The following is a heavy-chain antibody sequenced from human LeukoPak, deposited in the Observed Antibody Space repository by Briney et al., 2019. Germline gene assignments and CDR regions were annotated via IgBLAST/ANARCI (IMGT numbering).Heavy chain of an antibody. CDR2: INSVGSST. CDR1: GFTFSSFW. D-gene: IGHD3-22*01. Sequence: PGGSLRLSCAASGFTFSSFWMHWVRQAPGKGLVWVSRINSVGSSTSYADSVKGRFTISRDNAKNPLYLQMNSLRDEDTAVYYCARDRSGGYVSYFDYWGQGSLVTVSA. J-gene: IGHJ4*02. CDR3: ARDRSGGYVSYFDY. V-gene: IGHV3-74*01.